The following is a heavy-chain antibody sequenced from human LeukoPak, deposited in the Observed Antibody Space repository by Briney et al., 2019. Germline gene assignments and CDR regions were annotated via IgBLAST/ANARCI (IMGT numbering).Heavy chain of an antibody. CDR3: ARDRVYCSGGSCLNWFDP. CDR1: GYTFTSYG. V-gene: IGHV1-18*04. Sequence: GASVKVSCKASGYTFTSYGISWVRQAPGQGLEWMGWISAYNGNTNYAQKLQGRVTMTTDTSTSTAHMELRSLRSDDTAVYYCARDRVYCSGGSCLNWFDPWGQGTLVTVSS. D-gene: IGHD2-15*01. CDR2: ISAYNGNT. J-gene: IGHJ5*02.